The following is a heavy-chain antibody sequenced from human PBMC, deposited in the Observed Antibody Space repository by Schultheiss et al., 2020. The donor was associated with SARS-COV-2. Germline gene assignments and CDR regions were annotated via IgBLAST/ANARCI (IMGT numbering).Heavy chain of an antibody. Sequence: GGSLRLSCAASGFTFSSYEMNWVRQAPGKGLEWVSYISSSGSTIYYADSVKGRFTISRDNAKNSLYLQMNSLRAGDTAVYYCARGAPYYDFWSGYLNWGQGTLVTVSS. CDR3: ARGAPYYDFWSGYLN. J-gene: IGHJ4*02. V-gene: IGHV3-48*03. D-gene: IGHD3-3*01. CDR1: GFTFSSYE. CDR2: ISSSGSTI.